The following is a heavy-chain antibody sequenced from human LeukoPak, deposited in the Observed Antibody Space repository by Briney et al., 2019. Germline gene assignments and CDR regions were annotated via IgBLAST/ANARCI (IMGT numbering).Heavy chain of an antibody. V-gene: IGHV3-7*01. J-gene: IGHJ3*02. Sequence: GSLRLSCAASGFTFGVYWMSWVRQAPGKGLEWVANIKQDGSAEAYVDSVKGRFTISRDNGKNSLFLQMNSLRAEDTALYYCARDQYIGSYGAFDIWGQGTMLTVSS. D-gene: IGHD1-26*01. CDR3: ARDQYIGSYGAFDI. CDR2: IKQDGSAE. CDR1: GFTFGVYW.